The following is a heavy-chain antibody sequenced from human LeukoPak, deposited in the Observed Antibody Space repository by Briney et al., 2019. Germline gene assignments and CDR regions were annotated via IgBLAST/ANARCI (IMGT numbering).Heavy chain of an antibody. V-gene: IGHV3-48*03. Sequence: GGSLRLSCTTSGFPFSSFELNWVRQAPGKGREWVSYIGSDETTIYYADSVKGRFSVSRDNAKKSMYLQMNNLRAEDTALYYCARDLGAHVGLDLDYWGQGTLVTVSS. D-gene: IGHD3-16*01. CDR2: IGSDETTI. CDR1: GFPFSSFE. CDR3: ARDLGAHVGLDLDY. J-gene: IGHJ4*02.